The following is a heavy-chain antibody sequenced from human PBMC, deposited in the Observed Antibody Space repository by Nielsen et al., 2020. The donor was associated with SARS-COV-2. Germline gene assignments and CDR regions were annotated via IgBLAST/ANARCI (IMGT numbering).Heavy chain of an antibody. V-gene: IGHV4-59*08. J-gene: IGHJ4*02. D-gene: IGHD5-18*01. CDR1: GGSISTFF. CDR2: MYHSGST. CDR3: ARLRYSYGSPRLDY. Sequence: SETLSLTCTVSGGSISTFFWSWIRLPPGKGLEYIGYMYHSGSTDYNPSPKSRVTISMDTSKNQVSLKLSSVTAADTAVYYCARLRYSYGSPRLDYWGRGTLVTVSS.